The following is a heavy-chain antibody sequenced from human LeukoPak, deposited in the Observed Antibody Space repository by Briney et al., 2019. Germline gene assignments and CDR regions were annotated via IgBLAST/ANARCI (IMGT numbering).Heavy chain of an antibody. CDR2: IYYSGST. Sequence: SETLSLTCTVSGASISSYYWSWIRQPPGKGLGWIGYIYYSGSTNYNPSLKSRVTISVDTSKNQFSLKLSSVTAADTAVYYCARQLTRLGPDYWGQGTLVTVSS. J-gene: IGHJ4*02. CDR1: GASISSYY. D-gene: IGHD6-19*01. CDR3: ARQLTRLGPDY. V-gene: IGHV4-59*08.